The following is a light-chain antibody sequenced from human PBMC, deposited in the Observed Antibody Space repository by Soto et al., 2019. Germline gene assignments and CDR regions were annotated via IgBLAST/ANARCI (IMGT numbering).Light chain of an antibody. CDR1: SSDVGGYNY. Sequence: QSVLTQSASVSGSPGQSITISCTGTSSDVGGYNYVSWYQQHPGKAPKLMIYEVSNRPLGVSNRISGSKSGNTASLTISGLQAEDEADYYCTSYTSGSTLVVFGGGTKLTVL. V-gene: IGLV2-14*01. CDR3: TSYTSGSTLVV. CDR2: EVS. J-gene: IGLJ2*01.